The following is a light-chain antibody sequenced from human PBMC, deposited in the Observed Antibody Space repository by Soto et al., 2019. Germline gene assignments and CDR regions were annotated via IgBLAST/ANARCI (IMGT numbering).Light chain of an antibody. J-gene: IGKJ5*01. CDR2: GAS. CDR3: QQYNSWPPIT. CDR1: QSVGGTF. Sequence: EIVLTQSPGTLSLSPGEGATLSCRASQSVGGTFLAWYQQKGGQAPRLLIHGASNRATGIPDRFSGSGSGTDFTLTISRLEPEDFAVYYCQQYNSWPPITFCQGTRLAVK. V-gene: IGKV3-20*01.